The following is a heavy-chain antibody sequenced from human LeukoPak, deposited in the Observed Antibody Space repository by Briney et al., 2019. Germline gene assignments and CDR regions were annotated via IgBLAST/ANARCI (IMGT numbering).Heavy chain of an antibody. CDR3: ARGDDIVLFDY. V-gene: IGHV4-59*01. Sequence: SETLSLTCTVSGGSISSYYWSWIRRPPGKGLEWIGYIYYSGSTNYNPSLKSRVTIPVDTSKNQFSLKLSSVTAADTAVYYCARGDDIVLFDYWGQGTLVTVSS. CDR2: IYYSGST. J-gene: IGHJ4*02. CDR1: GGSISSYY. D-gene: IGHD2-15*01.